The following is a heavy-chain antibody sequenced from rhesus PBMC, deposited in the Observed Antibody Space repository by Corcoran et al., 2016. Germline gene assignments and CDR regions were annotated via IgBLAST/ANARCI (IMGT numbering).Heavy chain of an antibody. D-gene: IGHD3-16*01. V-gene: IGHV4S7*01. CDR2: IYGSSGNP. J-gene: IGHJ4*01. Sequence: QVQLQESGPGLVKPSETLSLTCGVSGGSISRGYGWSWIRQPPGKGLEWIGYIYGSSGNPYYNPSLKSRVTISNAPSKTQFSLKLSSVSAADTAVYYCARNPPGDYSGSYSFDYWGQGVLVTVSS. CDR1: GGSISRGYG. CDR3: ARNPPGDYSGSYSFDY.